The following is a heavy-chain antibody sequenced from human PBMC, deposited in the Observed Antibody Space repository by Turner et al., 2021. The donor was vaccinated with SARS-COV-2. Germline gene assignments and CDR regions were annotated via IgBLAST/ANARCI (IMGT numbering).Heavy chain of an antibody. CDR2: ISSSSSTI. CDR1: GFTFSSYF. D-gene: IGHD4-17*01. V-gene: IGHV3-48*02. Sequence: EVQLVESGGGLVQPGGSLRLSCAASGFTFSSYFMNWVRQAPGKGLEWVSYISSSSSTIYYADSVKGRFTISRDNAKNSLYLQMNSLRDEDTAVYYCARADHGGNNYYYGMDVWGQGTTVTVSS. J-gene: IGHJ6*02. CDR3: ARADHGGNNYYYGMDV.